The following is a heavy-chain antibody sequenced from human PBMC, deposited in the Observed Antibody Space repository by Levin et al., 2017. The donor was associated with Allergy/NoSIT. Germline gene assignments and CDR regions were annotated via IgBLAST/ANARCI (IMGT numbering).Heavy chain of an antibody. D-gene: IGHD6-19*01. Sequence: GESLKISCAASGFTFSSYAMHWVRQAPGKGLEWVAVISYDGSNKYYADSVKGRFTISRDNSKNTLYLQMNSLRAEDTAVYYCARAPRTPKSAVAGTGGWFDPWGQGTLVTVSS. CDR3: ARAPRTPKSAVAGTGGWFDP. J-gene: IGHJ5*02. V-gene: IGHV3-30*04. CDR2: ISYDGSNK. CDR1: GFTFSSYA.